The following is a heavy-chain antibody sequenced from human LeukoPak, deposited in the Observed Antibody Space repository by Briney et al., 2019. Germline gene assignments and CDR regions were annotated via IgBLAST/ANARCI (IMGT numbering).Heavy chain of an antibody. V-gene: IGHV3-48*04. D-gene: IGHD6-13*01. CDR3: ARAIAAAGPLFDY. CDR1: GFTFSSYS. Sequence: GGSLRLSCAASGFTFSSYSMNWVRQAPGKGLEWVSYISSSSSTIYYADSVKGRFTISRDNAKNSLYLQMNSLRAEDTAVYYCARAIAAAGPLFDYWGQGTLVTVSS. J-gene: IGHJ4*02. CDR2: ISSSSSTI.